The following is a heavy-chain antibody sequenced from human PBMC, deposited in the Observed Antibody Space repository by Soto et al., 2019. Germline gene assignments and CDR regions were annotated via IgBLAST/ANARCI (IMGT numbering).Heavy chain of an antibody. V-gene: IGHV3-66*01. CDR3: ARDGYRYGLGWFDP. CDR2: IYSGGST. Sequence: EVQLVESGGGLVQPGGSLRLSCAASGFTVSSNYMSWVRQAPGKGLEWVSVIYSGGSTYYADSVKGRFTISRDNSKNTLYLQMNSLRAEVTAVYYWARDGYRYGLGWFDPWGQGTLVTVSS. CDR1: GFTVSSNY. J-gene: IGHJ5*02. D-gene: IGHD5-18*01.